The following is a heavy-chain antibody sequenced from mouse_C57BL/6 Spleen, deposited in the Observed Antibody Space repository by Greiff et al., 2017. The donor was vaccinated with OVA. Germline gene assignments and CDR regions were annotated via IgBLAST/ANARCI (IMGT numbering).Heavy chain of an antibody. V-gene: IGHV6-6*01. D-gene: IGHD2-3*01. CDR1: GFTFSDAW. Sequence: EVKLVESGGGLVQPGGSMKLSCAASGFTFSDAWMDWVRQSPEKGLEWVAEIRNKANNHATYYAESVKGRFTISRDDSKSSVYLQMNSLRAEDTGIYYCTRHHYDGYYRFAYWGQGTLVTVSA. CDR3: TRHHYDGYYRFAY. CDR2: IRNKANNHAT. J-gene: IGHJ3*01.